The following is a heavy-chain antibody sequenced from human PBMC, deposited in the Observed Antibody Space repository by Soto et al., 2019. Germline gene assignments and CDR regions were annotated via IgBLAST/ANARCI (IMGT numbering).Heavy chain of an antibody. CDR1: GFTFSSYA. J-gene: IGHJ6*02. CDR3: ARDLAARPFYYYGMDV. V-gene: IGHV3-30-3*01. CDR2: ISYDGSNK. D-gene: IGHD6-6*01. Sequence: QVQLVESGGGVVQPGRSLRLSCAASGFTFSSYAMHWVRQAPGKGLEWVAVISYDGSNKYYADSVKGRFTISRDNSKNXLYRQMNSLRAEDTAVYYCARDLAARPFYYYGMDVWGQGTTVTVSS.